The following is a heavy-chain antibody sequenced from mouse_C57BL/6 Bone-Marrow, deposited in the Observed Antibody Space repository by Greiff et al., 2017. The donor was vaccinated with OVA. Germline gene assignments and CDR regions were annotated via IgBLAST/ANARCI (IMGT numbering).Heavy chain of an antibody. CDR1: GFNIKDDY. Sequence: VQLQQSGAELVRPGASVKLSCTASGFNIKDDYMHWVKQRPEQGLEWIGDIYPGSGSTNYNEKFKSKATLTVDTSSSTAYMQLSSLTSEDSAVYYCARSWEDYWGQGTTLTVSS. D-gene: IGHD4-1*01. CDR2: IYPGSGST. CDR3: ARSWEDY. V-gene: IGHV1-55*01. J-gene: IGHJ2*01.